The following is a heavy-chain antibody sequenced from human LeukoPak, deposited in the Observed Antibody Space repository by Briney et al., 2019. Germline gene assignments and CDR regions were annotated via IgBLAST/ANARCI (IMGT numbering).Heavy chain of an antibody. D-gene: IGHD3-3*01. CDR2: ISAYKGNT. Sequence: ASVKVSCKASGYTFTSYGISWVRQAPGQGLEWMGWISAYKGNTNYAQKLQGRVTMTTDTATSTAYMELSSLRSEDTAVYYCARHGVVITVFDYWGQGTLVTVSS. J-gene: IGHJ4*02. CDR3: ARHGVVITVFDY. V-gene: IGHV1-18*01. CDR1: GYTFTSYG.